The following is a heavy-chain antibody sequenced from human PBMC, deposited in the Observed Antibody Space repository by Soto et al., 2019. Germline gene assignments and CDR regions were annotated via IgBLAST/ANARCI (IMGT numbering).Heavy chain of an antibody. CDR3: ARDRGASKGFGP. D-gene: IGHD3-10*01. Sequence: GGSLRLSCAASGFTFSSYAMHWVRQAPGKGLEWVAVISYDGSNKYYADSVKGRFTISRDNSKNTLYLQMNSLRAEDTAVYYCARDRGASKGFGPWGQGTLVTVSS. J-gene: IGHJ5*02. CDR2: ISYDGSNK. V-gene: IGHV3-30-3*01. CDR1: GFTFSSYA.